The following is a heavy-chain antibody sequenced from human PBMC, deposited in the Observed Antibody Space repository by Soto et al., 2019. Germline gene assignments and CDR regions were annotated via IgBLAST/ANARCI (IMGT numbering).Heavy chain of an antibody. V-gene: IGHV4-39*01. CDR1: GGSFSSYY. Sequence: SETLSLTCAVYGGSFSSYYWGWIRQPPGKGLEWIGSIYYSGSTYYNPSLKSRVTISVDTSKNQFSLKLSSVTAADTAVYYCADGYYYEGYGMDVWGQGTTVTVS. CDR3: ADGYYYEGYGMDV. CDR2: IYYSGST. D-gene: IGHD3-10*01. J-gene: IGHJ6*02.